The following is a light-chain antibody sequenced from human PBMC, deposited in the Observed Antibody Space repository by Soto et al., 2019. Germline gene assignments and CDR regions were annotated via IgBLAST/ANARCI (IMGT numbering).Light chain of an antibody. CDR1: QSISSY. CDR3: QQSYSTPS. CDR2: AAS. Sequence: DIQMTQSPSSLSASVGDRVTITCRASQSISSYLNWYQQKPGKAPKLLIYAASSLQSGVPSRFSGSGSGTEFTLTSSRLQPEDFATYYCQQSYSTPSFGGGTKVEIK. V-gene: IGKV1-39*01. J-gene: IGKJ4*01.